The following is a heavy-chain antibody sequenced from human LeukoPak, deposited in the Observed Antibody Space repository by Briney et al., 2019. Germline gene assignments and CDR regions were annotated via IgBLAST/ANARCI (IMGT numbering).Heavy chain of an antibody. D-gene: IGHD1-26*01. V-gene: IGHV3-23*01. CDR3: AKSHVGSYYGTYFEY. J-gene: IGHJ4*02. CDR1: GFTFSNYA. CDR2: ISGSGGNT. Sequence: GGSLRLSCAASGFTFSNYAMTWVRQGSGKGLEWVSAISGSGGNTYYAETVKGRFTISRDNSKNTLSLQMDSLRAEDTAVYYCAKSHVGSYYGTYFEYWGQGTLVTVSS.